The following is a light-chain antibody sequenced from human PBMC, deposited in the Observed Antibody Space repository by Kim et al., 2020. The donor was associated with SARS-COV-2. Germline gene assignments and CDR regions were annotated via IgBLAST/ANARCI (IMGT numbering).Light chain of an antibody. CDR1: SSDVGASNY. V-gene: IGLV2-14*03. CDR3: SSYTVTGTVI. Sequence: GRSITLSCTGTSSDVGASNYISWYQQHPGTAPKLIIYDLTGRPSGVSTRFSGSKSGNTASLTISGLQADDEADYYCSSYTVTGTVIFGGGTQLTVL. CDR2: DLT. J-gene: IGLJ2*01.